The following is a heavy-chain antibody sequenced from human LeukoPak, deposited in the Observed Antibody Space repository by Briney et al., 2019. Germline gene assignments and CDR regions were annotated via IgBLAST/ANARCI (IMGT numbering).Heavy chain of an antibody. CDR3: ARAAYSSGWYDGDFYYMDV. J-gene: IGHJ6*03. CDR1: GGSISSGSYY. D-gene: IGHD6-19*01. CDR2: VYTTGST. V-gene: IGHV4-61*02. Sequence: PSQTLSLTCTVSGGSISSGSYYWSWIRQPAGKGLEWIGRVYTTGSTNYNPSLKSRVTISVDTSKNQFSLKLSSVTAADTGVYYCARAAYSSGWYDGDFYYMDVWGKGTTVTISS.